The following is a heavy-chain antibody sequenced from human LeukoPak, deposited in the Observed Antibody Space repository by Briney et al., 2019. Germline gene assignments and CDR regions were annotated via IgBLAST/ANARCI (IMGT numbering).Heavy chain of an antibody. Sequence: ASVKVPCKASGYTFTSYYMHWVRQAPGQGLEWMGIINPSGGSTSYAQKFQGRVTMTRDMSTSTVYMELSSLRSEDTAVYYCARARIAARPGFDPWGQGTLVTVSS. CDR1: GYTFTSYY. D-gene: IGHD6-6*01. CDR3: ARARIAARPGFDP. CDR2: INPSGGST. V-gene: IGHV1-46*01. J-gene: IGHJ5*02.